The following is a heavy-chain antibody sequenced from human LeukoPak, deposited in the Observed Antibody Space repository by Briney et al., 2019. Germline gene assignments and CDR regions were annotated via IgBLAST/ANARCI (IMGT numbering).Heavy chain of an antibody. J-gene: IGHJ3*02. V-gene: IGHV4-59*01. CDR3: ARVMSYYDSSGYYHRDAFDI. CDR2: IYYSGST. Sequence: SETLSLTCTVSGGSISSYYWSLIRQPPGKGLEWIGYIYYSGSTNYNPSLKSRVTISVDTSKNQFSLKLSSVTAADTAVYYCARVMSYYDSSGYYHRDAFDIWGQGTMVTVSS. CDR1: GGSISSYY. D-gene: IGHD3-22*01.